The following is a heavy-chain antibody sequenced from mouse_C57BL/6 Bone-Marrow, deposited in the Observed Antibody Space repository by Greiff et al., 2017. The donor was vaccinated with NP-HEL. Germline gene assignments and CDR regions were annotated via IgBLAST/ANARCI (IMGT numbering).Heavy chain of an antibody. V-gene: IGHV5-15*01. D-gene: IGHD2-3*01. Sequence: DVMLVESGGGLVQPGGSLKLSCAASGFTFSDYGMAWVRQAPRKGPEWVAFISNLAYSIYYADTVTGRFTISRENAKNTLYLEMSSLRSEDTAMYYCARLNDGYWGYFDYWGQGTTLTVSS. CDR1: GFTFSDYG. CDR2: ISNLAYSI. J-gene: IGHJ2*01. CDR3: ARLNDGYWGYFDY.